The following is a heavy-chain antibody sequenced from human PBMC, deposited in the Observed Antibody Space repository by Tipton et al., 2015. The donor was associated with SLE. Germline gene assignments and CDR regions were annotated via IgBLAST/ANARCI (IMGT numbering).Heavy chain of an antibody. D-gene: IGHD3-22*01. V-gene: IGHV4-59*08. CDR1: GGSISSYY. Sequence: TLSLTCTVSGGSISSYYWSWIRQPPGKGLEWIGYIYYSGSTNYNPSLKSRVTISGDTSKNQFSLKLSSVAAADTAVYYCARRLSSGHYFDYWGQGTLVTVSS. CDR2: IYYSGST. J-gene: IGHJ4*02. CDR3: ARRLSSGHYFDY.